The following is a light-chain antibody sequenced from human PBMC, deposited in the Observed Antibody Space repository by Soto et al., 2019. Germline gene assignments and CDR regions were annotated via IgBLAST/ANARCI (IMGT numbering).Light chain of an antibody. J-gene: IGKJ2*01. CDR2: GAS. V-gene: IGKV1-39*01. CDR1: QSINIY. Sequence: DIQMTQSPSSLFASVGDRVTVTCRASQSINIYVNRYQQKPGKAPTLLIYGASSLQSGVPSRFSGGGARTDFTLNISALQPEEFATYYCQQSYRSPYTFGQGTKLEI. CDR3: QQSYRSPYT.